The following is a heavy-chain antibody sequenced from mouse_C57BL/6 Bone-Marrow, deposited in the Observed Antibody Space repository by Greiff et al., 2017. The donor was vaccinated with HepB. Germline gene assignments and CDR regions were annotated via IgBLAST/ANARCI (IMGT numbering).Heavy chain of an antibody. D-gene: IGHD1-1*01. Sequence: EVQGVESGGGLVKPGGSLKLSCAASGFTFSDYGMHWVRQAPEKGLEWVAYISSGSGTIYYADTVKGRVTISRDNSKNTRCLQMTSLRSEDTAMSYYASRGYYCSHYWGQGTTLTVSS. CDR1: GFTFSDYG. V-gene: IGHV5-17*01. CDR2: ISSGSGTI. J-gene: IGHJ2*01. CDR3: ASRGYYCSHY.